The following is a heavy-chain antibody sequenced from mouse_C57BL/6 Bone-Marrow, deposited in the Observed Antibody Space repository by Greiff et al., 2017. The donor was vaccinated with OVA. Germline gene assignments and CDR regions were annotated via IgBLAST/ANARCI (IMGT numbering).Heavy chain of an antibody. Sequence: VKLVESGPGLVAPSQRLSITCTVSGFSLTSYAISWVRQPPGKGLEWLGVIWTGGGTNYNSALKSRLSISKDNSKSQVFLKMNSLQTDDTARYYCARKKGYDYSWYFDVWGTGTTVTVSS. D-gene: IGHD2-4*01. CDR2: IWTGGGT. CDR1: GFSLTSYA. J-gene: IGHJ1*03. V-gene: IGHV2-9-1*01. CDR3: ARKKGYDYSWYFDV.